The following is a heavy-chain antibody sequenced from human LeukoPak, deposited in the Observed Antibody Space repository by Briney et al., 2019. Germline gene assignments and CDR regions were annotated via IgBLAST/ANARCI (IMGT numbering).Heavy chain of an antibody. CDR2: ISSSGSTI. V-gene: IGHV3-48*03. J-gene: IGHJ2*01. CDR1: GFTFSSYE. D-gene: IGHD6-13*01. Sequence: GGSLRLSCAASGFTFSSYEMNWVRQAPGKGLEWVSYISSSGSTIYYEDSVKGRFTISRDNAKNSLYLQMNSLRAEDTAVYYCARSVQGVAAAAYGSYFDLWGRGTLVTVSS. CDR3: ARSVQGVAAAAYGSYFDL.